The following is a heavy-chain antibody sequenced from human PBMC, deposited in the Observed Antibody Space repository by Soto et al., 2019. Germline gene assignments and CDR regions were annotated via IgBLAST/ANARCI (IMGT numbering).Heavy chain of an antibody. CDR2: INSDGSST. Sequence: EVQLVESGGGLVQPGGSLRLSCAASGFTISGYWMHWVRQAPGKRLVWVSRINSDGSSTGYADSVKGRFTISRDNAKNTMYLQMNSLRAEDTAVYYCARDPMSVRRMDVWGKGTKVTVSS. J-gene: IGHJ6*03. D-gene: IGHD3-22*01. CDR1: GFTISGYW. CDR3: ARDPMSVRRMDV. V-gene: IGHV3-74*01.